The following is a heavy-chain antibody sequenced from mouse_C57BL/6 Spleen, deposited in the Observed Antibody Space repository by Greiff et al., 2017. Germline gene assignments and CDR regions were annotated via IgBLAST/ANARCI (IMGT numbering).Heavy chain of an antibody. J-gene: IGHJ1*03. V-gene: IGHV1-72*01. Sequence: VQLQQPGAELVKPGASVKLSCKASGYTFPSSWMHWVKQRPGRGLEWIGRFDPNSGGTKYNEKFKSKATLTVDKPSSTAYMQLSSLTSEDSAVYYCARGGTGTYWYFDVWGTGTTVTVSS. CDR1: GYTFPSSW. D-gene: IGHD4-1*01. CDR2: FDPNSGGT. CDR3: ARGGTGTYWYFDV.